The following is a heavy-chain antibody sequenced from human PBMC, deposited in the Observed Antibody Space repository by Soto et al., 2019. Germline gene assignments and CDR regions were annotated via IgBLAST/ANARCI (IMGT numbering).Heavy chain of an antibody. Sequence: PGGSLRLSCAASGFTFSSYAMHWVRQAPGKGLEWVAVISYDGSNKYYADSVKGRFTISRDNSKNTLYLQMNSLRAEDTAVYYCARDRTLYSSGWYQGYWGQGTLVTVSS. CDR2: ISYDGSNK. CDR1: GFTFSSYA. CDR3: ARDRTLYSSGWYQGY. J-gene: IGHJ4*02. V-gene: IGHV3-30-3*01. D-gene: IGHD6-19*01.